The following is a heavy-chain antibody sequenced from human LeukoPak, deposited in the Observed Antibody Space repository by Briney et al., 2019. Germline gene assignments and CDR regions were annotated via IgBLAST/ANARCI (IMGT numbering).Heavy chain of an antibody. J-gene: IGHJ4*02. CDR2: ISGSGGSK. CDR1: GFAFSKYA. D-gene: IGHD3-9*01. V-gene: IGHV3-23*01. Sequence: HTGGSLRLSCAASGFAFSKYAMSWVCQAPGKGLEWVSAISGSGGSKYYADSVKGRFTISRDNSKNTLYVQMNSLRAEDTATYYCAKGTTYYDILTGYGYPYYFDYWGQGTLVTVSS. CDR3: AKGTTYYDILTGYGYPYYFDY.